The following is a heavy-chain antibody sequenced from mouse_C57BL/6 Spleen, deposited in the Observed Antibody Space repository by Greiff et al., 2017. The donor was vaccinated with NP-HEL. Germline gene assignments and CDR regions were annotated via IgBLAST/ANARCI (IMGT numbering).Heavy chain of an antibody. CDR3: ARDGSGNYGTDWYFDV. Sequence: EVKLMESGGGLVKPGGSLKLSCAASGFTFSSYAMSWVRQTPEKRLEWVATISDGGSYTYYPDNVKGRFTISRDNAKNNLYLQMSHLKSEDTAMYYCARDGSGNYGTDWYFDVWGTGTTVTVSS. CDR2: ISDGGSYT. V-gene: IGHV5-4*01. CDR1: GFTFSSYA. J-gene: IGHJ1*03. D-gene: IGHD2-1*01.